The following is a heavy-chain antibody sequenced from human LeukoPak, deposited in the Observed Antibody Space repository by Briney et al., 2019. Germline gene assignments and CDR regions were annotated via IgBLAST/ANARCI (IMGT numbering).Heavy chain of an antibody. CDR3: ARGVDGDYSFDY. J-gene: IGHJ4*02. V-gene: IGHV3-53*01. D-gene: IGHD4-17*01. CDR2: IYSGGST. CDR1: GFTVSSSY. Sequence: GGSLRLSCAASGFTVSSSYMSWVRQAPGKGLEWVSVIYSGGSTYYADSVKGRFTISRDNPKNTLYLQMNSLRAEDTAVYYCARGVDGDYSFDYWGQGTLVTVSS.